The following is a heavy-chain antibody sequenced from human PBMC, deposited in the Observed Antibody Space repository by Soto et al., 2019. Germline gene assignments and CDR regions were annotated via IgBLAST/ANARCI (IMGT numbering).Heavy chain of an antibody. J-gene: IGHJ4*02. V-gene: IGHV4-59*08. CDR1: GGSISSYY. CDR2: IYYSGST. Sequence: SETLSLTCTVSGGSISSYYWSWIRQPPGKGLEWIGYIYYSGSTNYNPSLKSRVTISVDTSKNQFSLKLSSVTAADTAVYYCARTRGGYIIGYFDDWGQGTLVTVSS. CDR3: ARTRGGYIIGYFDD. D-gene: IGHD5-12*01.